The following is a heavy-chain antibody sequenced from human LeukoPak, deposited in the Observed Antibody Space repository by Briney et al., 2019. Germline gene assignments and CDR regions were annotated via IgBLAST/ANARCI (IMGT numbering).Heavy chain of an antibody. Sequence: SETLSLTCTASGGSISSYYWSWIRQPAGKGLEWIGRIYTSGSTNYNPSLKSRVTMSVDTSKNQFSLKLSSVTAADTAVYYCARDFRAYCGGDCSANWFDPWGQGTLVTVSS. D-gene: IGHD2-21*01. CDR3: ARDFRAYCGGDCSANWFDP. CDR1: GGSISSYY. V-gene: IGHV4-4*07. CDR2: IYTSGST. J-gene: IGHJ5*02.